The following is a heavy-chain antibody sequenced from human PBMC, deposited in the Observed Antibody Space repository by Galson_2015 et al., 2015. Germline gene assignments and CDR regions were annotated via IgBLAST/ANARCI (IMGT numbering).Heavy chain of an antibody. V-gene: IGHV2-70*04. J-gene: IGHJ4*02. D-gene: IGHD6-6*01. CDR3: ARINERLVSDY. CDR2: IDWDDDK. Sequence: PALVKPTQTLTLTCTFSGFSLSTRGMRVTWIRQPPGEALEWLARIDWDDDKFYNTSLKTRLSISKDTSKNQVVLTMTNMDPVDTATYYCARINERLVSDYWGQGTLVTVSS. CDR1: GFSLSTRGMR.